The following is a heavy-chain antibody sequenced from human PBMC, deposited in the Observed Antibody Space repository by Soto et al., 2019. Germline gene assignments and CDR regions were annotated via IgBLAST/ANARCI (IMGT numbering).Heavy chain of an antibody. D-gene: IGHD2-15*01. Sequence: SETLSLTCTVSGGSISSSSYYWGWLRQPPGKRLEWIGSIYYSGSTYYNPSLKSRVTISVDTSKNQFSLKLSSVSVADTAVYYCARHTPAISISDHWGQGTLVTVSS. CDR1: GGSISSSSYY. J-gene: IGHJ4*02. CDR2: IYYSGST. V-gene: IGHV4-39*01. CDR3: ARHTPAISISDH.